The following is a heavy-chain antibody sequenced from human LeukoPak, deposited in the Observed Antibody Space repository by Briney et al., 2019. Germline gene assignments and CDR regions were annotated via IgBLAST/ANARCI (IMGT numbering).Heavy chain of an antibody. CDR3: AKTGGPWD. V-gene: IGHV3-53*01. CDR1: GFTVSNSF. CDR2: IYSGGDT. J-gene: IGHJ4*02. Sequence: GGSLRLPCAASGFTVSNSFMTWVRQAPGKGLEWVSVIYSGGDTYYTDSVKGRFTISRDNSKNTLFLQMNSLRADDTAVYYCAKTGGPWDWGQGTLVTVSS. D-gene: IGHD7-27*01.